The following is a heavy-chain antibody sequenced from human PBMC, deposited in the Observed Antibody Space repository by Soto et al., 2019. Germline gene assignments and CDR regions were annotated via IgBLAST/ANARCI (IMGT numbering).Heavy chain of an antibody. D-gene: IGHD3-22*01. J-gene: IGHJ4*02. Sequence: SVKVSCKASGGTFSRYAISWVRQAPGQGLEWMGGIIPIFGTANYAQKFQGRVTITADKSTSTAYMELSSLRSEDTAVYYCASGGLPPYDSSGYFVNWGQGTLVTVSS. V-gene: IGHV1-69*06. CDR2: IIPIFGTA. CDR1: GGTFSRYA. CDR3: ASGGLPPYDSSGYFVN.